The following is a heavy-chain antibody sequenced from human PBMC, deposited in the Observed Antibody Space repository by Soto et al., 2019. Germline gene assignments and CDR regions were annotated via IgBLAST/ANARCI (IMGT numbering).Heavy chain of an antibody. J-gene: IGHJ4*02. CDR2: ISAHNGNT. D-gene: IGHD1-1*01. V-gene: IGHV1-18*01. Sequence: QGHLVQSGAEVKKPGASVKVSCKGSGYGFTTYGITWVRQAPGQGLEWMAWISAHNGNTNYAQKLQGRVTVTRDTSTSTSYRELGSVRSDDTAVYYCAGGRYGDYWGQGALVTVSS. CDR1: GYGFTTYG. CDR3: AGGRYGDY.